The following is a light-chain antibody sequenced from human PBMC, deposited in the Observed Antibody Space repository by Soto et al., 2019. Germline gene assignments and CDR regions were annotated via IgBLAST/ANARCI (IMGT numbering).Light chain of an antibody. J-gene: IGKJ2*01. V-gene: IGKV3-15*01. CDR3: QQNAHWPPYT. CDR1: QSVSDS. Sequence: EVVMTQSPATLSLSPGERATLSCRASQSVSDSLAWYQQKPGQPPRLLIYGASIRATGVPARFSGRGSGTGFTLTISSLESEDFAVYYCQQNAHWPPYTFGQGTKLEIK. CDR2: GAS.